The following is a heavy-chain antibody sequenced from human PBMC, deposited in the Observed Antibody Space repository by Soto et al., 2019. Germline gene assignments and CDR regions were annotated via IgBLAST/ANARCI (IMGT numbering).Heavy chain of an antibody. D-gene: IGHD6-6*01. CDR2: IYYTGSS. CDR1: GGSISSGGHY. CDR3: ARDQEIDYSNSFYYYYGLDV. V-gene: IGHV4-31*03. Sequence: SETLSLTCTVSGGSISSGGHYWSWLRQPPGKGLEWIGYIYYTGSSYYNPSLKSRVTISVDTSKNQFSLKLSSVTAADTAVYYCARDQEIDYSNSFYYYYGLDVWGQGTSVTVSS. J-gene: IGHJ6*02.